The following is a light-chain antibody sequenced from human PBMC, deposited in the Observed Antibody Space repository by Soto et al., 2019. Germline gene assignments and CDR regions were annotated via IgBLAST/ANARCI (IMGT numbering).Light chain of an antibody. CDR1: QSVSSN. J-gene: IGKJ1*01. CDR2: GAS. V-gene: IGKV3-15*01. Sequence: EIVMTQSPVTLSVSPGERATLSCRASQSVSSNLAWYQQKPGQAPRLLIYGASTRATGIPDRFSGSGSGTEFTLTISSLRSEDSAVYYCQQCTNWPRTFGQGTKVEIK. CDR3: QQCTNWPRT.